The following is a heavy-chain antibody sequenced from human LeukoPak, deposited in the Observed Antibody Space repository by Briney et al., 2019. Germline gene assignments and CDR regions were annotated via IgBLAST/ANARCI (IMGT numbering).Heavy chain of an antibody. CDR3: ARHLQWHLSGDGMDV. Sequence: KCGESLKISCKGSGYSFNNYWIGWVRQMPGKGLEWMGAINPADSSTKFNSSFQGQVTMSADKSISTVYLQWSSLQASDAAIYYGARHLQWHLSGDGMDVWGQGTTVTVSS. CDR1: GYSFNNYW. J-gene: IGHJ6*02. CDR2: INPADSST. D-gene: IGHD5-24*01. V-gene: IGHV5-51*01.